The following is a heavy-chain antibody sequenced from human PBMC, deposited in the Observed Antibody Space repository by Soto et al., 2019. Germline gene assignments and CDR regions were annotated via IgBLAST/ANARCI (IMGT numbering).Heavy chain of an antibody. J-gene: IGHJ3*02. V-gene: IGHV1-46*03. Sequence: GASVKVSCKASGYTFTSYYMHWVRQAPGQGREWMGIINPSGGSTSYAQKFQGRVTMTRDTSTSTVYMELSSLRSEDTAVYYCARGPILRYFDWLLDRGPFDIWGQGTMVTVSS. CDR2: INPSGGST. CDR3: ARGPILRYFDWLLDRGPFDI. D-gene: IGHD3-9*01. CDR1: GYTFTSYY.